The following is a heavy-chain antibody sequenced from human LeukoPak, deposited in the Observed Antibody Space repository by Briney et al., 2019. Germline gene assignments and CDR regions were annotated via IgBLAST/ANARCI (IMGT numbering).Heavy chain of an antibody. CDR2: IYYSGST. J-gene: IGHJ4*02. CDR1: GGSISSYY. CDR3: ARDFRARWYYFDY. Sequence: SETLSLTCTVSGGSISSYYWSWIRQPPGKGLEWIGYIYYSGSTNYNPSLKSRVTISVDTSKNQFSLKLSSVTAADTAVYYCARDFRARWYYFDYWGQGTLVTVSS. V-gene: IGHV4-59*01. D-gene: IGHD4-23*01.